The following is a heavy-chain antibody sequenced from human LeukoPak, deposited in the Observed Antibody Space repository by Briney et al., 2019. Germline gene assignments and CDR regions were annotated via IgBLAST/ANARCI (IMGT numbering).Heavy chain of an antibody. D-gene: IGHD3-10*01. CDR2: IYHSGST. V-gene: IGHV4-30-2*01. J-gene: IGHJ4*02. CDR3: AADYGSGSYRFDY. Sequence: SETLSLTCAVSGGSISSGDYSWSWIRQPPGTGLEWIGYIYHSGSTLYNPSLKSRVTISIDRSKYQFSLRLSSVTAADTAVYYCAADYGSGSYRFDYWGQGTLVTVSS. CDR1: GGSISSGDYS.